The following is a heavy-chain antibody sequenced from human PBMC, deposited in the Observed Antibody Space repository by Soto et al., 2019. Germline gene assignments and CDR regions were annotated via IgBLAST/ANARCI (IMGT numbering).Heavy chain of an antibody. Sequence: ASVKVSCKASGYTFTGNYMHWVRQAPGQGLEWMGWINPNSGGTNYAQKFQGWVTMTRDTSISTAYMELSRLRSDDTAVYYCARDERGYSYGYGMDVWGQGTTVTVSS. D-gene: IGHD5-18*01. CDR2: INPNSGGT. V-gene: IGHV1-2*04. J-gene: IGHJ6*02. CDR1: GYTFTGNY. CDR3: ARDERGYSYGYGMDV.